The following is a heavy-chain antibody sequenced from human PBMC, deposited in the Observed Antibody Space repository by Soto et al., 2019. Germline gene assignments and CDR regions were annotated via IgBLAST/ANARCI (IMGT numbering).Heavy chain of an antibody. CDR2: IYYSGST. Sequence: SETLSLTCTVSGGSISSGGYYWSWIRQHPGKGLEWIGYIYYSGSTYYNPSLKSRVTISVDTSKNQFSLKLSSVTAADTAVYYCARDRSPIAVAIERYYYYGMDVWGQGTTVTVSS. CDR1: GGSISSGGYY. CDR3: ARDRSPIAVAIERYYYYGMDV. D-gene: IGHD6-19*01. V-gene: IGHV4-31*03. J-gene: IGHJ6*02.